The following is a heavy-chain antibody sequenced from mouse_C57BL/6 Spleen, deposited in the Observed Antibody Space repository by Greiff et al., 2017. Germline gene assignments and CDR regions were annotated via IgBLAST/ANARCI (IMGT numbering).Heavy chain of an antibody. Sequence: QVQLQQPGAELVKPGASVKMSCKASGYTFTSYWITWVKQRPGQGLEWIGDIYPGSGSTNYNEKFKSKATLTVDTSSSPAYMQLSSLTSEDSAVYDCARWGTNYGSSPYYYAMDYWGQGTSVTVSS. CDR3: ARWGTNYGSSPYYYAMDY. CDR2: IYPGSGST. CDR1: GYTFTSYW. D-gene: IGHD1-1*01. V-gene: IGHV1-55*01. J-gene: IGHJ4*01.